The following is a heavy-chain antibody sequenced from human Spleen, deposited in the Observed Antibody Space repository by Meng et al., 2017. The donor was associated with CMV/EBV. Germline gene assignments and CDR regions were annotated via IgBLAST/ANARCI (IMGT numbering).Heavy chain of an antibody. Sequence: ASVKVSCKASGYTFTGYYMHWVRQAPGQGLEWMGWINPNSGGAIYAQNFQGRVTMTSDTSISTANMELSRLTSDDTAVYYCARFDFDNSGYYSLYWGQGTLVTVSS. J-gene: IGHJ4*02. CDR3: ARFDFDNSGYYSLY. D-gene: IGHD3-22*01. CDR2: INPNSGGA. CDR1: GYTFTGYY. V-gene: IGHV1-2*02.